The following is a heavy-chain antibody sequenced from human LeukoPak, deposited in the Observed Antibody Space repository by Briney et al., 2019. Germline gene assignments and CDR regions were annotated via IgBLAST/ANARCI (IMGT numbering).Heavy chain of an antibody. CDR2: INQDGSEE. J-gene: IGHJ4*02. CDR3: ARPYDSNRDHSGYGY. CDR1: GFTFSNYW. D-gene: IGHD5-12*01. Sequence: GGSLRLSCATSGFTFSNYWMSWVRQAPGKGMEWVANINQDGSEEYYVDSVRGRFTISRDNAKNSLYLQMNSLRAEDTAVYYCARPYDSNRDHSGYGYWGRGTLVTVS. V-gene: IGHV3-7*02.